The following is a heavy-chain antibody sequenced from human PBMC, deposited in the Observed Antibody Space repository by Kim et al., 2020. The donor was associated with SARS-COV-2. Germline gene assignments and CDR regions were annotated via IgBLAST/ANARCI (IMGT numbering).Heavy chain of an antibody. J-gene: IGHJ5*02. CDR3: ARGSLRNNWFDP. CDR2: ISSSSSYI. Sequence: GGSLRLSCAASGFTFSSYSMNWVRQAPGKGLEWVSSISSSSSYIYYADSVKGRFTISRDNAKNSLYLQMNSLRAEDTAVYYCARGSLRNNWFDPWGQGTLVTVSS. D-gene: IGHD4-17*01. CDR1: GFTFSSYS. V-gene: IGHV3-21*01.